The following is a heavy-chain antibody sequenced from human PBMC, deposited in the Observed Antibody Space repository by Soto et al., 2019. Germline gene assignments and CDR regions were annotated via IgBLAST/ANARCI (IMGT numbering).Heavy chain of an antibody. V-gene: IGHV3-23*01. CDR1: GFTFSNYD. J-gene: IGHJ3*02. CDR2: LTAGGDIT. Sequence: GGSLRLSCAASGFTFSNYDMSWVRQAPGQGLEWVSYLTAGGDITVYADSVKGRFTISRDNSKNTLYLQMSSLRAEDTAVYYCAKDTSGSPFFDIWGQGTMVTVSS. D-gene: IGHD5-12*01. CDR3: AKDTSGSPFFDI.